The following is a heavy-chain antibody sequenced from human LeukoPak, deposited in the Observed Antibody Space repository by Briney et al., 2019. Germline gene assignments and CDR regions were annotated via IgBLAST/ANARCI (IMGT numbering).Heavy chain of an antibody. V-gene: IGHV3-23*01. J-gene: IGHJ4*02. CDR1: GFTFSSYA. CDR3: TKGHPRYGDFDY. Sequence: GGSLRLSCAASGFTFSSYAMSWVRQAPGKGLEWVSTISGSGFSTYYADSVKGRFTISRDNSKNTLYLQMNSLRAEDTAVYYCTKGHPRYGDFDYWGQGTLVTVSS. CDR2: ISGSGFST. D-gene: IGHD1-1*01.